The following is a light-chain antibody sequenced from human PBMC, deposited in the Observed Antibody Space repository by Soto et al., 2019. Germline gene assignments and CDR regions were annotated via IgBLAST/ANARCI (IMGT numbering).Light chain of an antibody. CDR1: QSISSSS. Sequence: EIVLTQSPGTLSLSPGERATLSCRASQSISSSSLAWYQQKPGQAPRLLICGAFTRATGIPDRFSGSGSGTDFTLSISSLEPEDFAVYYCHYGNSPPWTFGLGTKVEIK. CDR2: GAF. CDR3: HYGNSPPWT. V-gene: IGKV3-20*01. J-gene: IGKJ1*01.